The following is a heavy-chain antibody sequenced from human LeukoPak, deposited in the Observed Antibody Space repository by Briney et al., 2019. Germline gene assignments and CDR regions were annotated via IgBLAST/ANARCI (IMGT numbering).Heavy chain of an antibody. J-gene: IGHJ4*02. CDR2: IIPIFGTA. CDR3: ARGGRDSSSWFFDY. CDR1: GGTFSSYA. V-gene: IGHV1-69*06. Sequence: SVKVSCKASGGTFSSYAISWVRQAPGQGLEWMGGIIPIFGTANYAQKFQGRVTITADKSTSTAYMELSSLRSEDTAVYYCARGGRDSSSWFFDYWGQGTLVTVSS. D-gene: IGHD6-13*01.